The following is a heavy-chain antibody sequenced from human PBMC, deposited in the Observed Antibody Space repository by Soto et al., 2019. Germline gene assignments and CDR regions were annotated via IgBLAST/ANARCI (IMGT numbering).Heavy chain of an antibody. Sequence: WGSLRLSCAASGFTFSSYAMHWVRQAPGKGLEWVAVISYDVSNKYYADSVKGRFTISRDNSKNTLYLQMNSLRAEDTAVYYCAAVGDLRGYAFHIWGQGTLVTLSS. V-gene: IGHV3-30-3*01. D-gene: IGHD2-21*01. J-gene: IGHJ3*02. CDR3: AAVGDLRGYAFHI. CDR1: GFTFSSYA. CDR2: ISYDVSNK.